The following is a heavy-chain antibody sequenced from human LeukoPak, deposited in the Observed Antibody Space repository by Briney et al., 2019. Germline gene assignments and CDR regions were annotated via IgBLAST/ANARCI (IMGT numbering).Heavy chain of an antibody. V-gene: IGHV1-69*05. J-gene: IGHJ1*01. CDR2: TIPIFGTA. D-gene: IGHD6-13*01. Sequence: SVKVSCKASGGTFSSYAISWVRRAPGQGLEWMGGTIPIFGTANYAQKFQGRVTITTDESTSTAYMELSSLRSEDTAVYYCATISAAAGITEYFQHWGQGTLVTVSS. CDR1: GGTFSSYA. CDR3: ATISAAAGITEYFQH.